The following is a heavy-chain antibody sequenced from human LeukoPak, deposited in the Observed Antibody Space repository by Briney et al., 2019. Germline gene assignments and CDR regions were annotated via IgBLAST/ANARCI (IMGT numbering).Heavy chain of an antibody. D-gene: IGHD7-27*01. Sequence: ASVKVSCKASGYTFTSYHMHWVRQAPGQGLEWMGKINLSGGSTTYAQKFQGRVTMTRDTSTSTAYMELRSLRSDDTAVYYCGTDLGYYYGMDVWGQGTTVTVSS. V-gene: IGHV1-46*01. CDR2: INLSGGST. CDR3: GTDLGYYYGMDV. J-gene: IGHJ6*02. CDR1: GYTFTSYH.